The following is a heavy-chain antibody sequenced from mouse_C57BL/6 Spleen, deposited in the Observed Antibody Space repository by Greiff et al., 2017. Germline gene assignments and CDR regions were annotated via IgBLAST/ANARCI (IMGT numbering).Heavy chain of an antibody. Sequence: QVQLQQSGAELVRPGASVTLSCTASGYTFTDYDMQWVKQTPVHGLEWIGAIDPETGGTAYNQKFKGKSILTADNSTSTAYMEVRSLTSEDSAVYYCTRPDYWGQGTTLTVSS. V-gene: IGHV1-15*01. CDR2: IDPETGGT. J-gene: IGHJ2*01. CDR1: GYTFTDYD. CDR3: TRPDY.